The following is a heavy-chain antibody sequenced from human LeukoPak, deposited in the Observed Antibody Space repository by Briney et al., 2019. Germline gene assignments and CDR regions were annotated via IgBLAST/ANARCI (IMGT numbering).Heavy chain of an antibody. J-gene: IGHJ6*02. CDR1: GCSVSSGSYY. V-gene: IGHV4-61*01. CDR2: IHYSGSA. CDR3: ARDREGIGV. Sequence: PSEPLSLTCTVSGCSVSSGSYYWSWIRQPPGRGLEWIAYIHYSGSAAYNPSLKSRVTISRDMSTNQFSLKMTSVTAADTAVYFCARDREGIGVWGQGTTVTVSS.